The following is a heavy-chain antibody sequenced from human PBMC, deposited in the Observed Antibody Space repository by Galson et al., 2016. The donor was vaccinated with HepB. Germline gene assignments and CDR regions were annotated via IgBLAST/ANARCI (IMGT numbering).Heavy chain of an antibody. D-gene: IGHD3-16*01. CDR1: GGSISSGGYY. Sequence: ETLSLTCTVSGGSISSGGYYWTWIRQHPGKGLEWIGEINHRGSTNYNPSLKSRLTISVDTSKNQISLKLSFVTAADTAVYYCARGEFRLVRLRVFDIWGQGTMVTVSS. V-gene: IGHV4-39*07. J-gene: IGHJ3*02. CDR3: ARGEFRLVRLRVFDI. CDR2: INHRGST.